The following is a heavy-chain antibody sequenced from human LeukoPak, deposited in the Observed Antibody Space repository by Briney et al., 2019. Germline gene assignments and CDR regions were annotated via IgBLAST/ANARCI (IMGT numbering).Heavy chain of an antibody. V-gene: IGHV3-49*04. CDR2: IRSKAYGGTT. Sequence: GGSLRLSCTASGFTFGDYAMSWVRQAPGKGLEWVGFIRSKAYGGTTEYAASVKGRFTISRDDSKSIAYLQMNSLKTEDTAVYYCTGTVTTDPDYWGQGTLVTVSS. J-gene: IGHJ4*02. CDR1: GFTFGDYA. CDR3: TGTVTTDPDY. D-gene: IGHD4-11*01.